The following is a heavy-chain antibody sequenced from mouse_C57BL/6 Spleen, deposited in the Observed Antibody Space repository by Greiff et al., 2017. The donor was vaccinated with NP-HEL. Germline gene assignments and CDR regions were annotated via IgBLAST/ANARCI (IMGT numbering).Heavy chain of an antibody. Sequence: VQVVESGPGLVAPSQSLSITCTVSGFSLTSYGVHWVRQPPGKGLEWLVVIWSDGSTTYNSALKSRLSISKDNTKSQVFLKMNSLQTNDTAMYYCARGYGSSFYYFDYWGKGPTLTVSS. CDR3: ARGYGSSFYYFDY. D-gene: IGHD1-1*01. J-gene: IGHJ2*01. CDR1: GFSLTSYG. V-gene: IGHV2-6*03. CDR2: IWSDGST.